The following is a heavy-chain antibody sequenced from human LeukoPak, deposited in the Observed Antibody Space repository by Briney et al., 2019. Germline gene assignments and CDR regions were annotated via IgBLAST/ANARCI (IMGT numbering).Heavy chain of an antibody. V-gene: IGHV4-34*01. D-gene: IGHD5-18*01. J-gene: IGHJ3*02. CDR3: ARDVDTPMVDAFDI. CDR2: INHSGST. Sequence: PSETLSLTCAVYGGSFSGYYWSWIRQPPGKGLEWIGEINHSGSTNYNPSLKSRVTMSVDTSKNQFSLKLSSVTAADTAVYYCARDVDTPMVDAFDIWGQGTMVTVSS. CDR1: GGSFSGYY.